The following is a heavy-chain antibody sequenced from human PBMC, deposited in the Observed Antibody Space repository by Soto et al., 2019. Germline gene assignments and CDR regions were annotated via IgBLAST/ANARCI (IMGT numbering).Heavy chain of an antibody. V-gene: IGHV3-23*01. CDR1: GFTFSSYA. CDR2: ISGSGGGT. D-gene: IGHD6-19*01. CDR3: ANCRSSSGYMFYFDY. Sequence: EVQLLESGGGLVQPGGSLRLSCAASGFTFSSYAMSWVRQAPGKGLEWVSAISGSGGGTYYADSVKGRFTISRDNSKNTLYLQMNSLRAEDTAVYYCANCRSSSGYMFYFDYWGQGTLVTVSS. J-gene: IGHJ4*02.